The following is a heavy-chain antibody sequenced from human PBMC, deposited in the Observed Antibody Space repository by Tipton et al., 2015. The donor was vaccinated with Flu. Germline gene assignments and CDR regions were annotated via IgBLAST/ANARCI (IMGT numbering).Heavy chain of an antibody. CDR2: INHSGST. CDR3: ARRRGSWVRGVLYYYYGMDV. V-gene: IGHV4-34*01. D-gene: IGHD3-10*01. CDR1: GGSFSGYY. J-gene: IGHJ6*02. Sequence: GLVKPSETLSLTCAVYGGSFSGYYWSWIRQPPGKGLEWIGEINHSGSTNYNPSLKSRVTISVGTSKNQFSLKLSSVTAADTAVYYCARRRGSWVRGVLYYYYGMDVWGQGTTVTVSS.